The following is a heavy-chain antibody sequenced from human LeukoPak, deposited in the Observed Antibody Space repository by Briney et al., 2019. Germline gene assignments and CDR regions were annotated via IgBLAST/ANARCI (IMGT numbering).Heavy chain of an antibody. V-gene: IGHV1-18*01. CDR1: GYTFTSYD. J-gene: IGHJ4*02. CDR3: ARDLNVAAAGPLETDY. CDR2: ISAYKGNT. Sequence: GASVKVSCKASGYTFTSYDINWVRQATGQGLEWMGWISAYKGNTNYAQKLQGRVTMTTDTSTSTAYMELRSLRSDDTAVYYCARDLNVAAAGPLETDYWGQGTLVTVSS. D-gene: IGHD6-13*01.